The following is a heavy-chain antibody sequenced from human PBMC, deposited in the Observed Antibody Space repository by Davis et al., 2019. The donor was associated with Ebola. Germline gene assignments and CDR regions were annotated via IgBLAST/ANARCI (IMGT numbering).Heavy chain of an antibody. J-gene: IGHJ3*02. CDR2: MHHGGGA. CDR1: GGSITTHF. Sequence: PSETLSLTCSVSGGSITTHFWSWIRQPPGKGLEWIRFMHHGGGANSNPSLKSRVSISIDTSANQVSLKLTSVTAADTAIYYCARDTRPCGDDCYDDTFDMWGPGTLVTVSS. V-gene: IGHV4-59*11. CDR3: ARDTRPCGDDCYDDTFDM. D-gene: IGHD2-21*02.